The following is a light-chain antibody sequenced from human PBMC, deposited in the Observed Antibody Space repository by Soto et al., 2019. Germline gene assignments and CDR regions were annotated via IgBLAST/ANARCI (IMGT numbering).Light chain of an antibody. V-gene: IGKV1-5*01. CDR1: QGVVRW. CDR2: DAS. Sequence: DIQMTHSPSTLSASVGDSVTMTSRASQGVVRWLAWYQQKPGKAPKLLIYDASSLESGVPSRFSGSGAGTEFTLTISSLQPDDFATYYCQHYYGFSRTFGQGTKVDI. J-gene: IGKJ1*01. CDR3: QHYYGFSRT.